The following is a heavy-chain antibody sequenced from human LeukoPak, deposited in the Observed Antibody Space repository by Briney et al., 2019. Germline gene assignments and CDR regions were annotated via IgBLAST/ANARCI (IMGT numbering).Heavy chain of an antibody. CDR2: IKQDGSEK. V-gene: IGHV3-7*01. J-gene: IGHJ6*02. CDR3: ARDLVVPAAIRGYYYYGMDV. D-gene: IGHD2-2*02. CDR1: GFTFSNYW. Sequence: GGSLRLSCAASGFTFSNYWMSWVRQAPGKGLEWVANIKQDGSEKYYVDSVKGRFTISRDNAKNSLYLQMNSLRAEDTAVYYCARDLVVPAAIRGYYYYGMDVWGQGTTVTVSS.